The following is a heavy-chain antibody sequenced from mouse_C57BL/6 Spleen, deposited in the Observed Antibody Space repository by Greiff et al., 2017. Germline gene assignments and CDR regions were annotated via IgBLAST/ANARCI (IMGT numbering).Heavy chain of an antibody. CDR3: ARLSTTVPDYAMDY. Sequence: VQLQQSGAELVKPGASVKMSCKASGYTFTSYWITWVKQRPGQGLEWIGDIYPGSGSTNYNEQFKSKATLTVDTSSSTAYMQLSSLTSEDSAVYYCARLSTTVPDYAMDYWGQGTSVTVSS. J-gene: IGHJ4*01. V-gene: IGHV1-55*01. CDR1: GYTFTSYW. D-gene: IGHD1-1*01. CDR2: IYPGSGST.